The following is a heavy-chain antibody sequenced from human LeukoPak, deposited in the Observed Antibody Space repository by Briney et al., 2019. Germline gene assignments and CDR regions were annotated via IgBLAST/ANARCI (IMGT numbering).Heavy chain of an antibody. CDR1: GFTVSSNY. Sequence: GGSLRLSCVASGFTVSSNYMSWVRQAPGKGLEWVSVIYSDSNIYYADSVKGRFTISRDNSKNTMYLQMNSLRAEDTAVYYCTRGPRWYLVDWGQGTLVTVSS. D-gene: IGHD4-23*01. J-gene: IGHJ4*02. V-gene: IGHV3-53*01. CDR3: TRGPRWYLVD. CDR2: IYSDSNI.